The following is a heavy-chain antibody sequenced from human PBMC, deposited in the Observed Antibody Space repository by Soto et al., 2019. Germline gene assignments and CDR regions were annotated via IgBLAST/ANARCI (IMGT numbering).Heavy chain of an antibody. CDR3: AKGGRFLEWLLLDY. V-gene: IGHV3-23*01. D-gene: IGHD3-3*01. CDR2: MSAGGST. CDR1: GFTFSSYA. J-gene: IGHJ4*02. Sequence: GGSLRLSCEASGFTFSSYAMSWVRQVPGKGLEWVSIMSAGGSTNYADSVKGRFTISRDNSKNMLYLQMTSLRAEDTAVYYCAKGGRFLEWLLLDYWGQGTHVTVSS.